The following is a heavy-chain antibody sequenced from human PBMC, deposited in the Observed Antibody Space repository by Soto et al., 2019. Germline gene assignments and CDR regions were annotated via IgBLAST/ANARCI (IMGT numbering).Heavy chain of an antibody. CDR2: VYYSGTN. D-gene: IGHD2-2*01. Sequence: QEQLQESGPSLLKPSETLSLTCAVSGDSININTYYWDWIRQSPGKRLERIGSVYYSGTNYYNPSLKSRVTISIDTSKSQFSLMLTSLTAADTALYFCARHNQYYSSSVDIWGRGRLVTVSS. J-gene: IGHJ3*02. CDR1: GDSININTYY. V-gene: IGHV4-39*01. CDR3: ARHNQYYSSSVDI.